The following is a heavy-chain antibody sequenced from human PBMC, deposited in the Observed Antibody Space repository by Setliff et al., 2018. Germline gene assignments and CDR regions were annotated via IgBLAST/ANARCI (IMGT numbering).Heavy chain of an antibody. V-gene: IGHV5-51*01. Sequence: PGESLKISCKGSGYRFSSYWIAWVRQKPGKGLEYMGIIYPGDSDTRYSPSFQGQVAISADKSISTAYLQWRSVKGSDTAMYYCARSWEISAFDMWGAGTMVTVS. CDR3: ARSWEISAFDM. D-gene: IGHD1-26*01. J-gene: IGHJ3*02. CDR1: GYRFSSYW. CDR2: IYPGDSDT.